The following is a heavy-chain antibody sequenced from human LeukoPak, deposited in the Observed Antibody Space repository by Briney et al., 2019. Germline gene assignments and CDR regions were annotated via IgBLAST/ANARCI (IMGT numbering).Heavy chain of an antibody. CDR2: FDPEDGET. D-gene: IGHD1-26*01. CDR1: GYTLTELS. J-gene: IGHJ4*02. V-gene: IGHV1-24*01. CDR3: ATVFLSYDDQSFDY. Sequence: ASVKVSCKVSGYTLTELSMHWVRQAPGKGLEWMGGFDPEDGETIYAQKFQGRVTMTEDTSTDTAYMELSSLRSEDTAVYYCATVFLSYDDQSFDYWGQGTLVTVSS.